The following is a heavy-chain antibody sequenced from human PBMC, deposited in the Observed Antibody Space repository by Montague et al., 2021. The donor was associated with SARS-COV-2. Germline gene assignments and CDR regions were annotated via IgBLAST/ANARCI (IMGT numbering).Heavy chain of an antibody. CDR3: ARGLMSGSYYLGLDY. CDR2: INLTGST. CDR1: GGSFSNKY. Sequence: SETLSLTCAVYGGSFSNKYWTWIRQPPGKGLEWIGEINLTGSTNXKPSLKRRVTISVDTSKNQFSLKVSSVTAADTAVYYCARGLMSGSYYLGLDYWGQGTLVTVSS. D-gene: IGHD1-26*01. V-gene: IGHV4-34*01. J-gene: IGHJ4*02.